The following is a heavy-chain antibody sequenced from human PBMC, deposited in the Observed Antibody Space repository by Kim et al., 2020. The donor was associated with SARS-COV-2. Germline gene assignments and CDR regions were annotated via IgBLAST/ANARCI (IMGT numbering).Heavy chain of an antibody. D-gene: IGHD1-26*01. CDR3: ARSWVIVGANSWFDP. Sequence: QKFQGRVTMTANTSISTAYMELSSLRSEDTAVYYCARSWVIVGANSWFDPWGQGTLVTVSS. V-gene: IGHV1-8*01. J-gene: IGHJ5*02.